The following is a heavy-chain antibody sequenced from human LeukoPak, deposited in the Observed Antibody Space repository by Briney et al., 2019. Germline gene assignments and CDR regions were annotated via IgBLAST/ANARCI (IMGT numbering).Heavy chain of an antibody. CDR2: INGDGSAT. CDR1: GFPFSSYW. V-gene: IGHV3-74*01. Sequence: GGSLRLSCAASGFPFSSYWMHWVRQVPGKGLLWVSRINGDGSATIYADSVRGRFTISRDNAKNTLYLQMSGLRVDDTAVYHCASDSPYYGMDVWGQGTTVTVSS. CDR3: ASDSPYYGMDV. J-gene: IGHJ6*02.